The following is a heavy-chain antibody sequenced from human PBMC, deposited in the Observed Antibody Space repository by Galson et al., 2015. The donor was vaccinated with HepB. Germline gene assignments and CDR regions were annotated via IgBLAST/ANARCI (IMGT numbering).Heavy chain of an antibody. J-gene: IGHJ4*02. CDR2: ISTNGATI. V-gene: IGHV3-48*03. Sequence: SLRLSCAASGATFSSYTMNWVRKTPGKGLQWVSYISTNGATIYYADSVKGRFTVARDNAKNVMFLQMTSVTADDTATYYCAKGRGWYTGFDSWGQGALVTVSS. CDR1: GATFSSYT. CDR3: AKGRGWYTGFDS. D-gene: IGHD6-19*01.